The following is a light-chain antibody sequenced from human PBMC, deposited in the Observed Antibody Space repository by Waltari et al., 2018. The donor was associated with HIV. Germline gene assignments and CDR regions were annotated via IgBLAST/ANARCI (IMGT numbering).Light chain of an antibody. CDR3: QQSFTIPRT. Sequence: DIQMTQSPSSLSASVGDRVTITCRASQIITTYLNWYQQKPGRVPRVLIYAASTLQDGVPSRFSGSGSGTGFTLTIRSLQPEDSATYFCQQSFTIPRTFAQGTKVEIK. J-gene: IGKJ1*01. V-gene: IGKV1-39*01. CDR2: AAS. CDR1: QIITTY.